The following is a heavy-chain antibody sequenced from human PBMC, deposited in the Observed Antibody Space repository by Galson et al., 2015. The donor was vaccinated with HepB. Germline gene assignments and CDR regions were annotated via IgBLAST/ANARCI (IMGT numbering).Heavy chain of an antibody. Sequence: SVKVSCKASGYTFTGYYMHWVRQAPGEGLEWMGRINPNSGDTNYAQKFQGRVTMTRDTSIRTAYMELSRLRSDDTAVYFCALAGAGDAFDIWGQGTMVIVSS. CDR2: INPNSGDT. CDR1: GYTFTGYY. V-gene: IGHV1-2*06. CDR3: ALAGAGDAFDI. D-gene: IGHD7-27*01. J-gene: IGHJ3*02.